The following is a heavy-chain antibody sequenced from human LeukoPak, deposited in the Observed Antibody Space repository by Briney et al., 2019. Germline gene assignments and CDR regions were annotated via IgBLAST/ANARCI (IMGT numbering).Heavy chain of an antibody. J-gene: IGHJ4*02. CDR2: IDGDGGST. CDR3: AKYYYNSGSFSFGY. CDR1: GLTFSNYA. Sequence: PGGSLRLSCAVSGLTFSNYAMSWVRQAPAKGLEWVSAIDGDGGSTFYADSVRGRFTISRDNSKNTLYLQMNSLRAEDTATYYCAKYYYNSGSFSFGYWGQGALVTVSS. D-gene: IGHD3-10*01. V-gene: IGHV3-23*01.